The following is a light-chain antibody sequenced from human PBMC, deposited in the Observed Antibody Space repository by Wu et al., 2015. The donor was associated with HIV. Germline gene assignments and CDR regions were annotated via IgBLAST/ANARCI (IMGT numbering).Light chain of an antibody. V-gene: IGKV3-15*01. Sequence: EVVMTQSPATLSVSPGERVTVSCRASESVRSHLAWYQQKPGQAPRLLIYGASTRATGIPARFSGSGSGTEFTLTISSMQSEDFTVYYCQQYNYWPRTFGQGTKVEI. J-gene: IGKJ1*01. CDR2: GAS. CDR1: ESVRSH. CDR3: QQYNYWPRT.